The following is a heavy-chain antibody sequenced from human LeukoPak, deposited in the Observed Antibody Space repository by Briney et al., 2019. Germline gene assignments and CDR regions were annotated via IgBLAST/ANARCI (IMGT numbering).Heavy chain of an antibody. CDR1: GFTFSSYA. J-gene: IGHJ4*02. Sequence: GGSLRLSCAASGFTFSSYAMSWVRQAPGKGLEWVSAISGSGGSTYYADSVKGRFTISRDNSKNTLYLQMNSPRAEDTAVYYCAKDALTHYYDSSGYYPFDYWGQGTLVTVSS. V-gene: IGHV3-23*01. D-gene: IGHD3-22*01. CDR3: AKDALTHYYDSSGYYPFDY. CDR2: ISGSGGST.